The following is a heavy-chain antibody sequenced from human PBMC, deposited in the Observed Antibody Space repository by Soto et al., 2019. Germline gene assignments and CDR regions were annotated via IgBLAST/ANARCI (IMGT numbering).Heavy chain of an antibody. CDR2: ISGSGGST. V-gene: IGHV3-23*01. CDR1: GLTCSDHA. D-gene: IGHD6-19*01. J-gene: IGHJ4*02. Sequence: LRHCWAASGLTCSDHAISWVRPTPGKGMEWVSAISGSGGSTYYADSVKGRFTISRDNSKNTLYLQMNSLRAEDTAVYYCAKDLSRSTGWPFNYWGQGTLVTVSS. CDR3: AKDLSRSTGWPFNY.